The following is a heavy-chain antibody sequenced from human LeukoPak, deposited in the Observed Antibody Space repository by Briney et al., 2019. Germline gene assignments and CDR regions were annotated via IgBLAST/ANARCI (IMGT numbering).Heavy chain of an antibody. V-gene: IGHV3-11*05. CDR1: GFTFTDSY. CDR3: ARVRGCSFGRPTGYFDY. Sequence: GGSLRLSCAASGFTFTDSYMSWIRQAPGKGLEWVSYITSSSTYTNYADSVKGRFIISRDNAKNSLFLQMGSLRAEDTAVYYCARVRGCSFGRPTGYFDYWGQGTLVTVSS. J-gene: IGHJ4*02. D-gene: IGHD5-18*01. CDR2: ITSSSTYT.